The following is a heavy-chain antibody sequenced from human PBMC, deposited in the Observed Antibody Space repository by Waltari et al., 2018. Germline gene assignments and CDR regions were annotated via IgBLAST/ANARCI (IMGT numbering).Heavy chain of an antibody. Sequence: QVQLQESGPGLVKPSKTLSLTCTVSGASASGGSYFWNWIRQPAGKGLEWIARIYTTGRTDYNPSLQSRVTISADTSKNELSLKMSSVAAADTAVYFCARHSPSLTLDGFDIWGHGTMVSISS. CDR2: IYTTGRT. CDR3: ARHSPSLTLDGFDI. D-gene: IGHD3-3*02. J-gene: IGHJ3*02. V-gene: IGHV4-61*02. CDR1: GASASGGSYF.